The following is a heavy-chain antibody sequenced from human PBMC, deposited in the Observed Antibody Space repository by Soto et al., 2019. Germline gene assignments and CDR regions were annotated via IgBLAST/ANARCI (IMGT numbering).Heavy chain of an antibody. CDR2: ISAYNGNI. CDR1: GYTFTSYG. V-gene: IGHV1-18*01. J-gene: IGHJ6*03. D-gene: IGHD3-16*01. Sequence: QVQLVQSGAEVKKPGASVKGSCKASGYTFTSYGISWVRQAPGQGLAWMGWISAYNGNINYAQKLQGRVTMTTDTSTSTAYMELRSLRSDDTAVYYCARDGDGYYDYIWGPCYYYYYMYVWGKGTTVTVSS. CDR3: ARDGDGYYDYIWGPCYYYYYMYV.